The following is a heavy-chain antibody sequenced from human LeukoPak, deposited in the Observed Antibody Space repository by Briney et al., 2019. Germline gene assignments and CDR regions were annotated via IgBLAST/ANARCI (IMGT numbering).Heavy chain of an antibody. J-gene: IGHJ3*02. D-gene: IGHD3-22*01. V-gene: IGHV4-59*12. Sequence: SETLSLTCTVSGGSISSYYWSWIRQPPGKGLEWIGYIYYSGSTYYNPSLKSRVTISVDRSKNQFSLKLSSVTAADTAVYYCATDSSGYLGAFDIWGQGTMVTVSS. CDR2: IYYSGST. CDR3: ATDSSGYLGAFDI. CDR1: GGSISSYY.